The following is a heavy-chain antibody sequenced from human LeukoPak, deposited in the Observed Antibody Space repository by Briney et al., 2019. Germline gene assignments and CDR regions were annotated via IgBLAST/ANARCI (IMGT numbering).Heavy chain of an antibody. J-gene: IGHJ4*02. Sequence: GGSLRLSCAASGFNFDDYAMHWVRQAPGKGLEWVSIISGDGGSTYYADSVKGRFTISRDNSKNSLYLQMNSLRTEDTALYYCAKDWVLDYYGSGSSLDYWGQGTLVTVSS. CDR2: ISGDGGST. CDR1: GFNFDDYA. V-gene: IGHV3-43*02. CDR3: AKDWVLDYYGSGSSLDY. D-gene: IGHD3-10*01.